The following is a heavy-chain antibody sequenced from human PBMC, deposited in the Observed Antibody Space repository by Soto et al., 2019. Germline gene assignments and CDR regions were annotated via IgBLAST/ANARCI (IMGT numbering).Heavy chain of an antibody. Sequence: PGGSLRLSGAASGFTFSSYSMNWVRQAPGKGLEWVSSISSSSSYIYYADSVKGRFTISRDNAKNSLYLQMNSLRAEDTAVYYCARDPAYGKLIYFDYWGQGTLVTVSS. CDR3: ARDPAYGKLIYFDY. CDR1: GFTFSSYS. V-gene: IGHV3-21*01. D-gene: IGHD4-17*01. J-gene: IGHJ4*02. CDR2: ISSSSSYI.